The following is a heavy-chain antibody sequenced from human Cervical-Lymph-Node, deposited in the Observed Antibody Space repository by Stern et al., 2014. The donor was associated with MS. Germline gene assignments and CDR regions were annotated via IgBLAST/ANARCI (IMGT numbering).Heavy chain of an antibody. CDR2: INSGGNT. D-gene: IGHD4/OR15-4a*01. CDR3: ATAPTIGV. CDR1: GFPVNNNY. Sequence: EVQLVESGGGLMQPGGSLSLSCAAAGFPVNNNYMTWVRQAPGKGLEWVSVINSGGNTYYADSVKGRFTIPRDNSENTLFLQMNSLRAEDTAVYYCATAPTIGVWGQGTTVTVSS. V-gene: IGHV3-53*01. J-gene: IGHJ6*02.